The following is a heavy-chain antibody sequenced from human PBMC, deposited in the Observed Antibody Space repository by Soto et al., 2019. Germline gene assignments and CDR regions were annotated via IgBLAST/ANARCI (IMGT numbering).Heavy chain of an antibody. CDR2: IYYSGST. CDR3: AGESSSWYYFDY. D-gene: IGHD6-13*01. V-gene: IGHV4-31*03. CDR1: GGSISSGGDY. J-gene: IGHJ4*02. Sequence: QVQLQESGPGLVKPSQTLSLTCTVSGGSISSGGDYWSLIRQHPGKGLEWIGYIYYSGSTYYNPSLKSRVTISVDTSKNQFSLKLSSVTAADTAVYYCAGESSSWYYFDYWGQRTLVTVSS.